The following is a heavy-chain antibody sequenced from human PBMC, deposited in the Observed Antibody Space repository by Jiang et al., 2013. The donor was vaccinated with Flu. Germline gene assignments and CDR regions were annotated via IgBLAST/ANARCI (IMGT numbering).Heavy chain of an antibody. V-gene: IGHV4-4*02. CDR3: ARVADNSAFYPKYYDH. CDR2: IFHNGIT. D-gene: IGHD3-22*01. CDR1: GDSVSSNNW. J-gene: IGHJ4*02. Sequence: GLVKPSGTLSLTCTVSGDSVSSNNWWTWVRQPPGKGLEWIGEIFHNGITTYSPSFKSRVAIFVDKSKNQLSLKLTSVTAADTAVYFCARVADNSAFYPKYYDHWGQGTLVTVSS.